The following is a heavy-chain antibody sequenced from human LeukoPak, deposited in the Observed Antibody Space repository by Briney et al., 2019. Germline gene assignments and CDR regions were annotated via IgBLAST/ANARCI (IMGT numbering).Heavy chain of an antibody. CDR2: IYSGGST. CDR3: AKDAKMGYDFWSGVYAFDI. D-gene: IGHD3-3*01. V-gene: IGHV3-53*05. CDR1: GFTVSSNY. Sequence: GGSLRLSCAASGFTVSSNYMSWVRQAPGKGLEWVSVIYSGGSTYYADSVKGRFTISRDNSKNTLYLQMNSLRAEDTAVYYCAKDAKMGYDFWSGVYAFDIWGQGTMVTVSS. J-gene: IGHJ3*02.